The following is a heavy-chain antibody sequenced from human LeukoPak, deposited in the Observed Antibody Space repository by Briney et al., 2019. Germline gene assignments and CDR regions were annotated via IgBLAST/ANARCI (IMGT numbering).Heavy chain of an antibody. J-gene: IGHJ1*01. CDR1: EYTFIGYY. V-gene: IGHV1-2*02. D-gene: IGHD6-19*01. CDR2: INPNSGGT. Sequence: ASVKVSCKASEYTFIGYYLHWVRQAPGQGPEWMGWINPNSGGTNYAQKFQGRVTMTRDTSISTAYMELSRLRSDDTAVYYCARAQYGSGWNRFQHWGQGTLVTVSS. CDR3: ARAQYGSGWNRFQH.